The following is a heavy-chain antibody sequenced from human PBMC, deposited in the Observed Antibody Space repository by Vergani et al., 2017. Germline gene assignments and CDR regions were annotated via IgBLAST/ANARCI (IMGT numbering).Heavy chain of an antibody. CDR2: TDYRSKWYN. CDR3: ARELTGQYYYHAMDV. J-gene: IGHJ6*02. Sequence: QVQLQQSGPGLVKPSQTLSLTCDISGDSVSSNRAAWNWFRQSPSRGLEWLGRTDYRSKWYNDYALSVKSRITINPDTSKNQFSLQLNSVTPEDTAVYYCARELTGQYYYHAMDVWGQGTTVTVSS. CDR1: GDSVSSNRAA. D-gene: IGHD7-27*01. V-gene: IGHV6-1*01.